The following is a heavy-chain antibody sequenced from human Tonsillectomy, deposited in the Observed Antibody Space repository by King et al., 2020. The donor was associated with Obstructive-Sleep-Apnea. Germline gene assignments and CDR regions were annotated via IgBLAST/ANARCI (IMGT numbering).Heavy chain of an antibody. V-gene: IGHV3-7*03. CDR3: ARVGYDDVWGSYHSDY. CDR1: GFTFSSFL. CDR2: IRQDGSEK. D-gene: IGHD3-16*02. Sequence: VQLVESGGGLVQPGGSLRLSCAASGFTFSSFLMNWVRQAPGKGLEWVGNIRQDGSEKYYVDSVKGRFTISRDNAKNSLFLQMNSLRAEDTAVYYCARVGYDDVWGSYHSDYWGQGTLVTVSS. J-gene: IGHJ4*02.